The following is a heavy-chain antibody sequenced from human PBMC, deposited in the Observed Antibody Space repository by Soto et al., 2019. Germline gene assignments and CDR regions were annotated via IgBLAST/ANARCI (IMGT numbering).Heavy chain of an antibody. V-gene: IGHV3-30*18. CDR3: AKERVLRFLEWLAHDAFDI. J-gene: IGHJ3*02. Sequence: QVQLVESGGGVVQPGRSLRLSCAASGFTFSSYGMHWVRQAPGKGLEWVAVISYDGSNKYYADSVKGRFTISRDNSKNTLYLQMNSLRAEDTAVYYCAKERVLRFLEWLAHDAFDIWGQGTMVTVSS. CDR2: ISYDGSNK. CDR1: GFTFSSYG. D-gene: IGHD3-3*01.